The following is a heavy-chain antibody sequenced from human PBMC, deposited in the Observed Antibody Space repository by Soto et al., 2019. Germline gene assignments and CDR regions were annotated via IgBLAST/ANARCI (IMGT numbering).Heavy chain of an antibody. J-gene: IGHJ6*02. Sequence: HPGGSLRLSCAASGFTFSSYEMIWVRQAPGTGLEWVSYISTSGSTIYYADSVKGRFTTSRDNAKNSLYLQMNSLRAEDTAVYYCARENSPAGMDVWAQGATVTVSS. D-gene: IGHD6-13*01. CDR2: ISTSGSTI. CDR1: GFTFSSYE. CDR3: ARENSPAGMDV. V-gene: IGHV3-48*03.